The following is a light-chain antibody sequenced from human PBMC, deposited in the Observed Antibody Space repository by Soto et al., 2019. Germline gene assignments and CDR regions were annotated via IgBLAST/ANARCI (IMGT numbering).Light chain of an antibody. CDR2: EVS. J-gene: IGLJ3*02. CDR1: SIDVGSYNY. CDR3: SSFTSSSWV. V-gene: IGLV2-14*01. Sequence: QSALTQPASVSGSPGQSITVSCTGTSIDVGSYNYVSWYQHHPGKAPKLMIYEVSNRPSGVSNRFSGSKSGNTASLTISGLQAEDEADYYCSSFTSSSWVFGGGTKVTVL.